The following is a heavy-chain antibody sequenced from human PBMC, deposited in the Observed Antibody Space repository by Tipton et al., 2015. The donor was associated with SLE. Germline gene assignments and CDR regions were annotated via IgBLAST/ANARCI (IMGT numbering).Heavy chain of an antibody. V-gene: IGHV3-30*02. J-gene: IGHJ3*02. D-gene: IGHD5-24*01. CDR3: ARGGVGDGYRNAYDI. Sequence: SLRLSCAASGFTFSRYAMHWVRQAPGKGLEWVAVIRFDGSNKYYGDSVQGRFTISRDNSRQTLHLQMDSVRTEDMAVYYCARGGVGDGYRNAYDIWGQGTMVTVSS. CDR1: GFTFSRYA. CDR2: IRFDGSNK.